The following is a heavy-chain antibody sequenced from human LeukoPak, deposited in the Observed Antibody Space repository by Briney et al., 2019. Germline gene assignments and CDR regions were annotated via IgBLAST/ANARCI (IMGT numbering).Heavy chain of an antibody. Sequence: KPGGSLRLSCAASGFTFSSYSMNWVRQAPGKGLEWVSSISSSSSYIYYADSVKGRFTISRDNAKNSLYLQMNSLRAEDTAVYYCARAATYYDSSGYYYWGQGTLITVSS. V-gene: IGHV3-21*04. D-gene: IGHD3-22*01. CDR3: ARAATYYDSSGYYY. J-gene: IGHJ4*02. CDR1: GFTFSSYS. CDR2: ISSSSSYI.